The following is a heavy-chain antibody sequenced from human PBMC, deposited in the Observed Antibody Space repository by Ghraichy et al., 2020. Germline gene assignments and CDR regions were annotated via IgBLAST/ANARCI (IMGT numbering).Heavy chain of an antibody. Sequence: GGSLRLSCAASGFTFSTYSMNWVRQAPGKGLEWVSYISSSSSTIYYADSVKGRFTISRDNAKNSLYLQMSSLRDEDTALYYCARDPTYTISSFWSGKNGKTGAFDIWGHGTMVTVSS. CDR2: ISSSSSTI. V-gene: IGHV3-48*02. CDR1: GFTFSTYS. CDR3: ARDPTYTISSFWSGKNGKTGAFDI. J-gene: IGHJ3*02. D-gene: IGHD3-3*01.